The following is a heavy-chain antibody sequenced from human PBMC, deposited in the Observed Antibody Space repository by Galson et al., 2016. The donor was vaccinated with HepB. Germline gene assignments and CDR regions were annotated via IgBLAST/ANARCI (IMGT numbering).Heavy chain of an antibody. J-gene: IGHJ3*02. D-gene: IGHD2-8*01. CDR2: MNPNSGNT. Sequence: SVKVSCKASGNSFTSYDINWVRQATGQGLEWMGRMNPNSGNTVYAQKFQGRVTMTRDTSISTAYMELSSLRSEDTAVYYCARAVYGGAFDIWGQGTMVTVSS. V-gene: IGHV1-8*01. CDR1: GNSFTSYD. CDR3: ARAVYGGAFDI.